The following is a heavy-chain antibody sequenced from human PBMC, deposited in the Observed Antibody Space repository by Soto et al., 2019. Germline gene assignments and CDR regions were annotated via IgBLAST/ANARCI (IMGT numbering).Heavy chain of an antibody. Sequence: EVQLVESGGGLVKPGGSLRLSCAASGFTFSSYSMNWVRQAPGKGLEWVSSISSSSGYIYYADSVKGRFTVSRDNAKNSLYLQMNSLRAEDRAVYYCARDGGYDTNWFDPWGQGTLVTVSS. CDR1: GFTFSSYS. CDR2: ISSSSGYI. D-gene: IGHD5-12*01. J-gene: IGHJ5*02. V-gene: IGHV3-21*01. CDR3: ARDGGYDTNWFDP.